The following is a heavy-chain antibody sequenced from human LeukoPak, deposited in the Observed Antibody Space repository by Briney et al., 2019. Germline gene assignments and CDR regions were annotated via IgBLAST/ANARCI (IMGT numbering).Heavy chain of an antibody. CDR1: GYTFTSYG. J-gene: IGHJ4*02. CDR3: ASAGYYDSSGYPYFDY. D-gene: IGHD3-22*01. CDR2: IIPIFGTA. Sequence: SVKVSCKASGYTFTSYGISWVRQAPGQGLEWMGGIIPIFGTANYAQKFQGRVTITADESTSTAYMELSSLRSEDTAVYYCASAGYYDSSGYPYFDYWGQGTLVTVSS. V-gene: IGHV1-69*13.